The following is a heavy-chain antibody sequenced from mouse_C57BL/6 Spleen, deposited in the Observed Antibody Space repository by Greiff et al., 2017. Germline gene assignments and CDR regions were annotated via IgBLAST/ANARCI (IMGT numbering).Heavy chain of an antibody. V-gene: IGHV5-12*01. CDR2: ISNGGGST. CDR3: ARARLGYYYAMDY. CDR1: GFTFSDYY. Sequence: EVQLVESGGGLVQPGGSLKLSCAASGFTFSDYYMYWVRQTPEKRLEWVAYISNGGGSTYYPDTVKGRFTISRDNAKNTLYLQMSRLKSEDTAMYYCARARLGYYYAMDYWGQGTSVTVSS. D-gene: IGHD4-1*01. J-gene: IGHJ4*01.